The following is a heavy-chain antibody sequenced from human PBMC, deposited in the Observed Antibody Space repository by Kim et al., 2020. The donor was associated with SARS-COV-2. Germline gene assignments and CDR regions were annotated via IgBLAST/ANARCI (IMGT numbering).Heavy chain of an antibody. CDR3: ASFITMVRGVIPSPTWYFDL. J-gene: IGHJ2*01. CDR1: GGSISSGGYY. V-gene: IGHV4-31*03. Sequence: SETLSLTCTVSGGSISSGGYYWSWIRQHPGKGLEWIGYIYYSGSTYYNPSLKSRVTISVDTSKNQFSLKLSSVTAAATAVYYCASFITMVRGVIPSPTWYFDLWGRGTLVTVSS. CDR2: IYYSGST. D-gene: IGHD3-10*01.